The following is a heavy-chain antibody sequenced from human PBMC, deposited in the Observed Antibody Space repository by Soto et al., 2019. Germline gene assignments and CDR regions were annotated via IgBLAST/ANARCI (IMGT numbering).Heavy chain of an antibody. CDR3: ANVSVPDAMSEEPWFDP. J-gene: IGHJ5*02. V-gene: IGHV3-30*18. D-gene: IGHD2-2*01. CDR1: GFTFSSNG. CDR2: ISYDGSNK. Sequence: GGSLRLSCAASGFTFSSNGMHWVRQAPGKGLEWGAVISYDGSNKYYADSVKGRFTISRDNSKNTLYLQMNSLRAEDTAVYYCANVSVPDAMSEEPWFDPWGQGT.